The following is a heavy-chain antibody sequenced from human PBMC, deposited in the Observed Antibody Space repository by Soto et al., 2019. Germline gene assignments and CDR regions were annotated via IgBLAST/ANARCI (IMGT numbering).Heavy chain of an antibody. CDR3: AKVTLDYVWGSYRLNWFDP. J-gene: IGHJ5*02. CDR1: GFTFSSYG. V-gene: IGHV3-23*01. D-gene: IGHD3-16*02. CDR2: ISGSGGST. Sequence: GALRLSCAASGFTFSSYGMSWVRQAPGKGLEWVSTISGSGGSTYYADSVKGRFTISRDNSKNTLYLQMNSLRAEDTAVYYCAKVTLDYVWGSYRLNWFDPWGQGTLVTVSS.